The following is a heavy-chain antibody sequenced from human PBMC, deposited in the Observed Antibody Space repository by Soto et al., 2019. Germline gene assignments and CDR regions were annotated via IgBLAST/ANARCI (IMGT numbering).Heavy chain of an antibody. CDR3: ARGEVEYGDYDPYYYYGMDV. CDR1: GYTFTSYD. D-gene: IGHD4-17*01. J-gene: IGHJ6*02. V-gene: IGHV1-8*01. CDR2: MNPNSGNT. Sequence: VASVKVSCKASGYTFTSYDINWVRQATGQGLERMGWMNPNSGNTGYAQKFQGRVTMTRNTSISTAYMELSSLRSEDTAVYYCARGEVEYGDYDPYYYYGMDVWGQGTTVTVSS.